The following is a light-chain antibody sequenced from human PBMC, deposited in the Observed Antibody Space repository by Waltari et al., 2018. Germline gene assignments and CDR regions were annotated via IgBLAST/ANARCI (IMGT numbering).Light chain of an antibody. Sequence: QSVLTQPPSVSAAPGQQVPISLYGSTSYIVGNFVAWYQQFPGTAPNLLIYENHKRPSGIPDRFSGSKSGTSATLGINGIQTGDEADYYCGTWHSSLSAWVFGGGTKLTVL. V-gene: IGLV1-51*02. CDR1: TSYIVGNF. CDR2: ENH. CDR3: GTWHSSLSAWV. J-gene: IGLJ3*02.